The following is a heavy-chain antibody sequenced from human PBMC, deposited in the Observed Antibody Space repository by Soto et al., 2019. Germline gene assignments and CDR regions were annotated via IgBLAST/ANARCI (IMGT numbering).Heavy chain of an antibody. CDR2: ISSSSSTI. D-gene: IGHD3-22*01. CDR1: GFTFSSYS. V-gene: IGHV3-48*02. CDR3: ARGYYDSSGYYAFDI. J-gene: IGHJ3*02. Sequence: GGSLRLSCAASGFTFSSYSMNWVRQAPGKGLEWVSYISSSSSTIYYADSVKGRFTISRDNAKNSLYLQMNSLRDEDTAVYYCARGYYDSSGYYAFDIWGQGTMVTVSS.